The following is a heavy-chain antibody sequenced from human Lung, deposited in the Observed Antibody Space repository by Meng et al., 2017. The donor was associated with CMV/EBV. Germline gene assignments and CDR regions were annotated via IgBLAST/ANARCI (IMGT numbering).Heavy chain of an antibody. J-gene: IGHJ4*02. CDR1: GGTFSTYT. CDR3: AREVLGGWGSYYYDY. Sequence: SVKVSXKASGGTFSTYTITWVRQAPGQGLEWMGRITPILGIANYARKFQDRAAITADKSTTTAYMELSSLRSEDTAVYYCAREVLGGWGSYYYDYWGQGTLVTVSS. CDR2: ITPILGIA. V-gene: IGHV1-69*04. D-gene: IGHD3-10*01.